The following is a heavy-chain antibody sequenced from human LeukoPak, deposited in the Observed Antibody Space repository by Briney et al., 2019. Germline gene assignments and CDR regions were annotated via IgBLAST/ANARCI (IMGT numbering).Heavy chain of an antibody. D-gene: IGHD4-17*01. CDR1: GYTFTSYG. CDR2: ISAYNGNT. CDR3: ARAYGDYVAGAFDI. V-gene: IGHV1-18*01. J-gene: IGHJ3*02. Sequence: ASVKVSCKASGYTFTSYGISWVRQAPGQGLEWMGWISAYNGNTNYAQKLQGRVTMTTDTSTSTAYMELRSPRSDDTAVYYCARAYGDYVAGAFDIWGQGTMVTVSS.